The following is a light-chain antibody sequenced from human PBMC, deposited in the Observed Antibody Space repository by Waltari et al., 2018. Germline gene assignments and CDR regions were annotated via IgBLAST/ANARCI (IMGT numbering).Light chain of an antibody. J-gene: IGKJ2*01. CDR1: QGISSY. CDR3: QQLKSFPYT. CDR2: DAS. Sequence: DIQLTQSPSFLPASVGDRVTITCRASQGISSYLAWYQQKPGKAPQILVYDASALQSGVPSRFSGSGSGTEFTLTISSLQPEDFATYYCQQLKSFPYTFGQGTKLEIK. V-gene: IGKV1-9*01.